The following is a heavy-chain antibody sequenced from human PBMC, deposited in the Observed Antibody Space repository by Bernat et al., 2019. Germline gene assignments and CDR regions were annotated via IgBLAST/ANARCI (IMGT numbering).Heavy chain of an antibody. CDR1: GFTFSNYW. V-gene: IGHV3-74*01. J-gene: IGHJ4*02. Sequence: EVQMLESGGGLVQPGGSLRLSCAVSGFTFSNYWMHWVRQDPGKGLVWVSRINIDGSRTDYADAVKGRFTISRDNAKKTLYLQMDSLRAEDTAIYYCARDLNTVTTADLNYWGQGTLVTVSS. CDR2: INIDGSRT. D-gene: IGHD4-4*01. CDR3: ARDLNTVTTADLNY.